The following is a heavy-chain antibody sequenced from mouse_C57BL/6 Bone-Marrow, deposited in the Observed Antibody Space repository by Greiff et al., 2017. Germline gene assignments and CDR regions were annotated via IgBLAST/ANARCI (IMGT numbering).Heavy chain of an antibody. CDR3: AREGRYAMDY. CDR2: IHPNSGST. V-gene: IGHV1-64*01. J-gene: IGHJ4*01. Sequence: VQLQQPGAELVKPGASVKLSCKASGYTFTGYWMHWVKQRPGQGLEWIGMIHPNSGSTNYNEKFKSKATLTVDKSSSTAYMQLSSLTSEDSAVYYCAREGRYAMDYWGQGTSVTVSS. CDR1: GYTFTGYW.